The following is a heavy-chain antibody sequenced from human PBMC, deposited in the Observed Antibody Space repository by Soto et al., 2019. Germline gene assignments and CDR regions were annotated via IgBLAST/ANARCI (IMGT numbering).Heavy chain of an antibody. D-gene: IGHD6-19*01. V-gene: IGHV3-53*01. J-gene: IGHJ5*02. CDR2: IYSGGGI. CDR1: GFIGSTYH. Sequence: EVQLVESGGGLVQTGGSLRLSCAGSGFIGSTYHMSWVRQTPGKGLEWVSGIYSGGGIYYSDSVRGRFTISIDDSKNTLYLQMNSLRVEDTAVYYCARDRARSGGSGRSGGWFDPWGQGTLVTVSS. CDR3: ARDRARSGGSGRSGGWFDP.